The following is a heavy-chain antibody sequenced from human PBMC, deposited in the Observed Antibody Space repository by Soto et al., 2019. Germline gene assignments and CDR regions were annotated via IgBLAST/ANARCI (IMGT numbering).Heavy chain of an antibody. D-gene: IGHD4-4*01. CDR2: IKQDGSEK. Sequence: GGSLRLSCAASGFTFSSYWMSWVRQAPGKGLEWVANIKQDGSEKYYVDSVKGRFTISRDNAKNSLYLQMNSLRAEDTAVYYCAAAAGSYSNYDYYYYMDVWGKGTTVTVSS. J-gene: IGHJ6*03. CDR1: GFTFSSYW. V-gene: IGHV3-7*01. CDR3: AAAAGSYSNYDYYYYMDV.